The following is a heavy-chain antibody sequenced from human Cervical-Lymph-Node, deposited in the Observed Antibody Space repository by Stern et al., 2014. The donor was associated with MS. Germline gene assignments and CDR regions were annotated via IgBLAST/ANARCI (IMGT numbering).Heavy chain of an antibody. CDR2: IYPNSGNT. CDR1: SAPVPTHD. V-gene: IGHV1-8*01. Sequence: GPLGQSGGEVGKAWASAKAFCKAASAPVPTHDFNRVPQAPGQGPEGVGFIYPNSGNTGYGQKFHGRLTVTRNHSKATAHMEPCSLRSEDTAMYYSARGGGGWSHWYFDLWGRGTLVTVSS. CDR3: ARGGGGWSHWYFDL. D-gene: IGHD6-19*01. J-gene: IGHJ2*01.